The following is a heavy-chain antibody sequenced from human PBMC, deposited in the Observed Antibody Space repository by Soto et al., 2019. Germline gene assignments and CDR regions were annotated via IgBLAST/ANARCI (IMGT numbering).Heavy chain of an antibody. CDR2: IDARSNYI. V-gene: IGHV3-21*06. CDR3: ARETYYYDSSGLGVDP. D-gene: IGHD3-22*01. CDR1: GFRFNSYS. Sequence: GGSLRLSCEASGFRFNSYSMNWVRQAPQKGLEWVSLIDARSNYIYYADSVKGRFTISRDNARNSLYLQMDSLRVEDTAVYYCARETYYYDSSGLGVDPWGQGTLVTVSS. J-gene: IGHJ5*02.